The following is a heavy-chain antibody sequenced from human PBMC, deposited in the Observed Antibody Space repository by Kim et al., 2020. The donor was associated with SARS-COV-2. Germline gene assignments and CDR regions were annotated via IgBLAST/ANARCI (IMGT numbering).Heavy chain of an antibody. V-gene: IGHV3-23*01. D-gene: IGHD3-10*01. Sequence: GGSLRLSCAASGFTFKNYAVSWVRQAPGKGLEWVSAISGSAGNKYYADSVKGRFTISRDNSRATLYLQINGLRVEDTAVYYCAKGASGSYFPYYSDFWGQGTLVIVSS. CDR3: AKGASGSYFPYYSDF. CDR1: GFTFKNYA. CDR2: ISGSAGNK. J-gene: IGHJ4*02.